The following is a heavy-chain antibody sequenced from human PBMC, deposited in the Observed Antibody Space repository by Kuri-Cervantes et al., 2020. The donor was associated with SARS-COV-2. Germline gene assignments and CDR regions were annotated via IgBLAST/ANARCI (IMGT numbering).Heavy chain of an antibody. J-gene: IGHJ3*02. CDR2: IYPGDSDT. Sequence: GGSLRLSCKGSGYSFTSYWIGWVRQMPGKGLEWMGIIYPGDSDTRYSPSFQGQVTISADKSISTAYLQWSSLKASDTAMYYRARSAAPNAFDIWGQGTMVTVSS. D-gene: IGHD6-25*01. CDR1: GYSFTSYW. CDR3: ARSAAPNAFDI. V-gene: IGHV5-51*01.